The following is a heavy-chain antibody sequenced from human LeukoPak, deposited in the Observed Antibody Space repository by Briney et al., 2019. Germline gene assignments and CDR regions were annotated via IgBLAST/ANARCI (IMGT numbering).Heavy chain of an antibody. V-gene: IGHV3-23*01. Sequence: GGSLRLSCTASGFTFSSYAMSWVRQAPGKGLEWVSAISGSGGSTYYADSVKGRFTISRDNSKNTLYLQMNSLRAEDTAVYYCAKTPYIWGGVCYYYMAVGGKGPTVTVSS. D-gene: IGHD2-21*01. CDR1: GFTFSSYA. CDR3: AKTPYIWGGVCYYYMAV. J-gene: IGHJ6*03. CDR2: ISGSGGST.